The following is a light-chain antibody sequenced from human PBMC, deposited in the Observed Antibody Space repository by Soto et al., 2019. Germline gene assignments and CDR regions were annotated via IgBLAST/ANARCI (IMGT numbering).Light chain of an antibody. Sequence: EIVMTQSPGTLSVSPGERATLSCRASQNIGSNLAWYQQKPGQAPRLLFYGPSTRATGIPARFSGGGSGTEFALTVSSLQCGEFGVYYCQRYREGTTAVTFGPGTKVDL. V-gene: IGKV3-15*01. CDR1: QNIGSN. CDR2: GPS. J-gene: IGKJ3*01. CDR3: QRYREGTTAVT.